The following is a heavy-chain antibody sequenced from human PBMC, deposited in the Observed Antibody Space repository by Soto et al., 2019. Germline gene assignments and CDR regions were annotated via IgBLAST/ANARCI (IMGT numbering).Heavy chain of an antibody. J-gene: IGHJ4*02. CDR1: GFPFSHYW. Sequence: GGSLRLSCAASGFPFSHYWMHWVRQTPGKGLVWVSRINPAGTITNYADSVEGRFTISRDNADSALFLQMNSLSAEDTAIYCCTSDTFGLRDIWGQGTLVTVSS. V-gene: IGHV3-74*01. CDR3: TSDTFGLRDI. CDR2: INPAGTIT. D-gene: IGHD3-16*01.